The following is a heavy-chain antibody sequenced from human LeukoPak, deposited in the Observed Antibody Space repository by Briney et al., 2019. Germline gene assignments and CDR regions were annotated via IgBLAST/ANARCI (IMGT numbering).Heavy chain of an antibody. CDR1: GGSISSSSYY. J-gene: IGHJ4*02. D-gene: IGHD2-15*01. CDR2: IYYSGST. Sequence: PSETLSLTCTVSGGSISSSSYYWGWIRQPPEKGLEWIGSIYYSGSTYYNPSLKSRVTISVDTSKNQFSLKLSSVTAADTAVYYCTRGGTYGRKIPHDYWGQGTLVTVSS. CDR3: TRGGTYGRKIPHDY. V-gene: IGHV4-39*07.